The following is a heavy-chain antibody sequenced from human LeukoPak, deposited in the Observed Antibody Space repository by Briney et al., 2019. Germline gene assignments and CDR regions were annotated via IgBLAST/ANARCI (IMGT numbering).Heavy chain of an antibody. D-gene: IGHD1-26*01. J-gene: IGHJ3*01. Sequence: SETLSLTSTVSGGTICSSSYCWGSTRQPPGKGLEWIGNINYSRNPYYNPTLKSRVTISVDTSKNQFSVKLISVTVADAAVYYCVASISLAGWGGFDVWGQGTMVTVSS. CDR1: GGTICSSSYC. CDR2: INYSRNP. V-gene: IGHV4-39*07. CDR3: VASISLAGWGGFDV.